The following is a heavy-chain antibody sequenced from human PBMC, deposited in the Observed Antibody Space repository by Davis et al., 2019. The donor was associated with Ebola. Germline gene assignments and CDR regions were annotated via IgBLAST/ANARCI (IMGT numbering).Heavy chain of an antibody. J-gene: IGHJ5*02. D-gene: IGHD1-26*01. CDR1: GFTFSSYW. Sequence: GESLKISCAASGFTFSSYWMSWVRQAPGKGLEWVANIKQGGDERYYVDSVKGRFIISRDDVKNSLYLQMNSLRAEDTAVYYCVRVYSGSYDPWGQGTLVTVSS. V-gene: IGHV3-7*01. CDR2: IKQGGDER. CDR3: VRVYSGSYDP.